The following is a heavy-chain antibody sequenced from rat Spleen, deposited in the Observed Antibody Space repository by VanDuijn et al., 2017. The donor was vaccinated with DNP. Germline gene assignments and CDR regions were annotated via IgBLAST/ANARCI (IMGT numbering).Heavy chain of an antibody. V-gene: IGHV5-7*01. D-gene: IGHD5-1*01. Sequence: EVQLVESGGGVVQPGRSLKLSCAASGFTFSNSDMAWVRQAPNKGLEWVATITYDVRNTFYRDSVKGRFTISRDNAKSTLYLQMDSLRSDDTATYYCSTALGDYWGQGVMVTVSS. CDR3: STALGDY. CDR2: ITYDVRNT. CDR1: GFTFSNSD. J-gene: IGHJ2*01.